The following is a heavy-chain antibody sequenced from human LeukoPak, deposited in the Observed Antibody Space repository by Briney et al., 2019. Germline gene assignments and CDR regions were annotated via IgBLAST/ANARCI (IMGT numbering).Heavy chain of an antibody. CDR1: GGSISSSSYY. CDR2: IYYSGST. CDR3: ARESQNGAFDI. J-gene: IGHJ3*02. V-gene: IGHV4-39*07. Sequence: KTSETLSLTCTVSGGSISSSSYYWGWIRQPPGKGLEWIVSIYYSGSTYYNPSLKSRFTISVDTSKNQFSLKLSSVTAADTAVYYCARESQNGAFDIWGQGTMVTVSS.